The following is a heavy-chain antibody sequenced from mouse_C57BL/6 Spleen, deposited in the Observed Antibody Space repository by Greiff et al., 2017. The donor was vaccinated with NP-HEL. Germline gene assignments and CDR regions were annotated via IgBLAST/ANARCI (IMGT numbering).Heavy chain of an antibody. J-gene: IGHJ3*01. CDR2: IDPSDSYT. CDR1: GYTFTSYW. V-gene: IGHV1-69*01. Sequence: VQLQQPGAELVMPGASVKLSCKASGYTFTSYWMHWVKQRPGQGLEWIGEIDPSDSYTNYNQKFKGKSTLTVDKSSSTAYMQLSSLTSEDSAVYYCARWAYDYGFAYWGQGTLVTVSA. CDR3: ARWAYDYGFAY. D-gene: IGHD2-4*01.